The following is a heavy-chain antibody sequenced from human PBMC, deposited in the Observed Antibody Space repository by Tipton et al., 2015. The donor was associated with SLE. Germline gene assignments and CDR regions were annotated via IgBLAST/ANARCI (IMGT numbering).Heavy chain of an antibody. CDR2: IYYSGST. CDR1: GGSISSYY. V-gene: IGHV4-59*01. Sequence: TLSLTCTVSGGSISSYYWSWMRQPPGKGLEWIGYIYYSGSTNYNPSLRSRVTISVDTSKNQFSLKLSSVTAADTAVYYCARAQRLVRWLDPWGQGTLVTVSS. D-gene: IGHD6-13*01. J-gene: IGHJ5*02. CDR3: ARAQRLVRWLDP.